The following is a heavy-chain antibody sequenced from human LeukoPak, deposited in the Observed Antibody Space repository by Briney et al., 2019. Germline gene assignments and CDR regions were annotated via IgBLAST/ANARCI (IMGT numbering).Heavy chain of an antibody. CDR2: IYYSGST. CDR1: GGSISSSSYY. D-gene: IGHD2-15*01. J-gene: IGHJ5*02. CDR3: ARYHVVVVAATPYWFDP. Sequence: PSETLSLTCTVSGGSISSSSYYWGWIRQPPGKGPEWIGSIYYSGSTYYNPSLKSRVTISVDTSKNQFSLKLSSVTAADTAVYYCARYHVVVVAATPYWFDPWGQGTLVTVSS. V-gene: IGHV4-39*07.